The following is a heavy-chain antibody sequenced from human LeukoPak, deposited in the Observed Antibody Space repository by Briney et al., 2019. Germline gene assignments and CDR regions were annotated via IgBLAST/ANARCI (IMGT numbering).Heavy chain of an antibody. CDR1: GLTFSSYA. D-gene: IGHD3-3*01. CDR2: ISSNGGST. V-gene: IGHV3-64D*06. CDR3: VKDMYDFWSGLRPGALYGMDV. J-gene: IGHJ6*02. Sequence: PGGSLRLSCSASGLTFSSYAMHWVRQAPGKGLEYVSAISSNGGSTYYADSVKGRFTISRDNSKNTLYLQMSSLRAEDTAVYYCVKDMYDFWSGLRPGALYGMDVWGQGTTVTVSS.